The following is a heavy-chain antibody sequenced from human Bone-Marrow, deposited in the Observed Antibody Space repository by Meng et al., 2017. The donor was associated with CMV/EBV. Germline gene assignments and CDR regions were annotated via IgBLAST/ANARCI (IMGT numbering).Heavy chain of an antibody. V-gene: IGHV3-66*02. CDR3: ARDKGGTTWGTGYYYGMDV. CDR2: IYSGSST. J-gene: IGHJ6*02. CDR1: GFTVSSNY. D-gene: IGHD1-7*01. Sequence: GESLKISCAASGFTVSSNYMSWVRQAPGKGLEWVSVIYSGSSTYYADSVKGRFTISRDNSKNTLYLQMNSLRAEDTAVYYCARDKGGTTWGTGYYYGMDVWGQGTTVTVSS.